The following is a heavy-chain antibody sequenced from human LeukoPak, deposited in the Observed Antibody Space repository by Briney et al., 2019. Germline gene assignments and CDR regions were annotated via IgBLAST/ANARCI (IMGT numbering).Heavy chain of an antibody. D-gene: IGHD3-10*01. V-gene: IGHV1-46*01. Sequence: ASVKVSCKASGYTFTSYYMHWVRQAPGQGLERMGIINPSGGSTSYAQKFQGRVTMTRDTSTSTVYMELSSLRSDDTAVYYCARGDLMYYYGSGSYYGMDVWGQGTTVTVSS. CDR1: GYTFTSYY. J-gene: IGHJ6*02. CDR3: ARGDLMYYYGSGSYYGMDV. CDR2: INPSGGST.